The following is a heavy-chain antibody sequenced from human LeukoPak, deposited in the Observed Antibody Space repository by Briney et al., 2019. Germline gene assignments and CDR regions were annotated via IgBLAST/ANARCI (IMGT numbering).Heavy chain of an antibody. V-gene: IGHV3-23*01. Sequence: GGSLRLSCAASGFTLSSYAMSWVRQAPGKGLEWVSAISANGGSTYYADSVKGRFTISRDNSKNTLSLQMNSLRAEDTAVYYCAKDSSSSFYYYYMDVWGKGTTVTVSS. J-gene: IGHJ6*03. D-gene: IGHD6-6*01. CDR2: ISANGGST. CDR1: GFTLSSYA. CDR3: AKDSSSSFYYYYMDV.